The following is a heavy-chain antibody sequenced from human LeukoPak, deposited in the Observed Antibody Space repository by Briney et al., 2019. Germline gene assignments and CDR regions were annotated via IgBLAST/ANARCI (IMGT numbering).Heavy chain of an antibody. V-gene: IGHV3-13*01. J-gene: IGHJ6*02. CDR2: IGTAGDT. CDR1: GFTFSSYG. CDR3: ARYSSGWYYYYGMDV. D-gene: IGHD6-19*01. Sequence: GGSLRLSCAASGFTFSSYGMHWVRQATGKGLEWVSAIGTAGDTYYPGSVKGRFTISRENAKNSLYLQMTSLRSEDTAVYYCARYSSGWYYYYGMDVWGQGTTVTVSS.